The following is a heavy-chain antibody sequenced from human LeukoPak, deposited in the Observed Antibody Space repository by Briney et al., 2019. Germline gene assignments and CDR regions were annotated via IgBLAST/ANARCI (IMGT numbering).Heavy chain of an antibody. V-gene: IGHV1-18*01. CDR2: ISAYNGNT. Sequence: ASVKVSCKAFGYTFTSYGISWVRQAPGQGLEWMGWISAYNGNTNYAQKLQGRVTMTTDTSTSTAYMELRSLRSDDTAVYYCARDREIAAAGTHNYWGQGTLVTVSS. CDR3: ARDREIAAAGTHNY. J-gene: IGHJ4*02. CDR1: GYTFTSYG. D-gene: IGHD6-13*01.